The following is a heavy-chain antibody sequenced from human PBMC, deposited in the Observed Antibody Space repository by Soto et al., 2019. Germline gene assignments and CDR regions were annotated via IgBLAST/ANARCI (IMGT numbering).Heavy chain of an antibody. Sequence: QLQLQESGPGLVKPSETLSLTCTVSGGSISSSSYYWGWIRQPPGKGLEWIGSIYYSGSTYYNPSLKSRVTISVDTSKNQFSLKLSSVTAADTAVYYCARQLGLYYYGSGSYYYDAFDIWGQGTMVTVSS. CDR1: GGSISSSSYY. CDR3: ARQLGLYYYGSGSYYYDAFDI. J-gene: IGHJ3*02. V-gene: IGHV4-39*01. CDR2: IYYSGST. D-gene: IGHD3-10*01.